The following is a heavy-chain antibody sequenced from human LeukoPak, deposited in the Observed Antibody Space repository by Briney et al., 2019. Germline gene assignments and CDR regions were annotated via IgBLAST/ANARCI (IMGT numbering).Heavy chain of an antibody. D-gene: IGHD3-10*01. CDR3: ARGGWSLDY. Sequence: SETLSLTCTVSGGXITXIYWXXXXXPPGKGLEWIGYIHXSGSTDYNSSLKSRVAMSVDTSKNQFSLKLSSVTAADTAVYYCARGGWSLDYWGQGTLVTVSS. V-gene: IGHV4-59*08. CDR1: GGXITXIY. J-gene: IGHJ4*02. CDR2: IHXSGST.